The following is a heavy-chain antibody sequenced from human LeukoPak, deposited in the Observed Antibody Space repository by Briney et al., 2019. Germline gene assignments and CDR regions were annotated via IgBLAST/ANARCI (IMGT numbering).Heavy chain of an antibody. CDR3: ARARNNYDSSGYSALDY. D-gene: IGHD3-22*01. V-gene: IGHV3-33*01. CDR1: EFSFSSYG. Sequence: GGSLRLSCAASEFSFSSYGMHWVRQAPGKGLQWVASLWNDGTNKYHADSVKGRFTISRDNSQSTLYLQMNSLRAEDTAVYFCARARNNYDSSGYSALDYWGQATLVTVSS. CDR2: LWNDGTNK. J-gene: IGHJ4*02.